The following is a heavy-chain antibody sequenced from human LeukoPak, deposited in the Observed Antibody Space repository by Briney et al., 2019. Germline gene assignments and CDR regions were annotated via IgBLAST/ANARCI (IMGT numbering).Heavy chain of an antibody. CDR2: VYTSGST. CDR3: AKDNLLDYGSGSCPDY. Sequence: SETLSLTCTVSGGSIRSGSYYWSWIRQAAGKGLEWIGRVYTSGSTNYNPSLESRVTISVDTSKNQFSLNLSSVTATDTALYYCAKDNLLDYGSGSCPDYWGQGTLVTVSS. D-gene: IGHD3-10*01. J-gene: IGHJ4*02. CDR1: GGSIRSGSYY. V-gene: IGHV4-61*02.